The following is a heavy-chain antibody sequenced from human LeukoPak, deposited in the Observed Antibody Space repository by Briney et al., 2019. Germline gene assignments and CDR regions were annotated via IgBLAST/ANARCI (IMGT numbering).Heavy chain of an antibody. CDR1: GYIFTSYY. J-gene: IGHJ3*02. V-gene: IGHV1-46*01. CDR3: ASNSGYDRVLWI. Sequence: ASVKVSCKASGYIFTSYYMHWVRQAPGQGLEWMGIINPSGGSTSYAQKFQGRVTMTRDTSTSTVYMELSSLRSEDTAVYYCASNSGYDRVLWIWGQGTMVTVSS. CDR2: INPSGGST. D-gene: IGHD5-12*01.